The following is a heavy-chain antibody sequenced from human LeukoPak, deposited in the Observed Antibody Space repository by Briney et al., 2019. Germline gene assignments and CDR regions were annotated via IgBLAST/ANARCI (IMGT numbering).Heavy chain of an antibody. CDR2: IRYDGSNK. CDR1: GFTLSSYG. J-gene: IGHJ4*02. V-gene: IGHV3-30*02. Sequence: GGSLRLSCAASGFTLSSYGMHWVRQAPGKGLEWVAFIRYDGSNKYYADSVKGRFTISRDNSKNTLYLQMNSLRAEDTAVYFCAKDNVWALPYYFDYWGQGTLVTVSS. D-gene: IGHD2-8*01. CDR3: AKDNVWALPYYFDY.